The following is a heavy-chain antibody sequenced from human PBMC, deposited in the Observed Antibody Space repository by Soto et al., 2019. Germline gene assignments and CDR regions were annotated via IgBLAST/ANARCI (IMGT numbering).Heavy chain of an antibody. Sequence: SETLSLTCTVSGGSISSYYWTWIRQPPGKGLEWIGYIYYSGSTNYNPSLKSRVTISVDTSKNQFSLKLSSVTAADTAVYYCARGADVDTVYYYYYGMDVWGQGTTVTVSS. D-gene: IGHD2-2*03. CDR2: IYYSGST. CDR3: ARGADVDTVYYYYYGMDV. V-gene: IGHV4-59*01. J-gene: IGHJ6*02. CDR1: GGSISSYY.